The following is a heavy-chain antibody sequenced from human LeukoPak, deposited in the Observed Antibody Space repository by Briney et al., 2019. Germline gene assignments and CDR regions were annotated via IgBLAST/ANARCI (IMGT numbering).Heavy chain of an antibody. CDR2: ISSSSSTI. D-gene: IGHD6-19*01. J-gene: IGHJ4*02. Sequence: HPGGSLRLSCAASGFTFSSYSMNWVRQAPGKGLEWVSYISSSSSTIYYADSVKGRFTISRDNAKNSLYLQMNSLRAEDTAVYYCARRVYNSGWYIDYWGQGTLVTVSS. V-gene: IGHV3-48*01. CDR1: GFTFSSYS. CDR3: ARRVYNSGWYIDY.